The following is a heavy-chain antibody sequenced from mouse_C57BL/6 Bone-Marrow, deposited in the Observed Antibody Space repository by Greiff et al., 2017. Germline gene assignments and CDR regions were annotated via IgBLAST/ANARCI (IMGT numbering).Heavy chain of an antibody. CDR2: IYPGSGST. V-gene: IGHV1-55*01. D-gene: IGHD2-5*01. Sequence: VQLHQPGAELVKPGASVKMSCKASGYTFTSYWITWVKQRPGQGLEWIGDIYPGSGSTNYNEKFKSKATLTVDTSSSTAYMQLRSRTSEDSAVYYGATYYSNSPPYLDYWGQGTTLTVSS. J-gene: IGHJ2*01. CDR3: ATYYSNSPPYLDY. CDR1: GYTFTSYW.